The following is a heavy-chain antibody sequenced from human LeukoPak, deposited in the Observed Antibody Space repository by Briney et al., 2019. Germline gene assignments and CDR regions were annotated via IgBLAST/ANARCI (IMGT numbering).Heavy chain of an antibody. D-gene: IGHD2-2*01. CDR1: GGSFSGYY. Sequence: SETLSLTCAVYGGSFSGYYWSWIRQPPGKGLEWIGEINHSGSTNYNPSLKSRVTISVDTSKDQFSLKLSSVTAPDTAVYYCARGGVPAADYYFDYWGQGTLVTVSS. CDR2: INHSGST. V-gene: IGHV4-34*01. CDR3: ARGGVPAADYYFDY. J-gene: IGHJ4*02.